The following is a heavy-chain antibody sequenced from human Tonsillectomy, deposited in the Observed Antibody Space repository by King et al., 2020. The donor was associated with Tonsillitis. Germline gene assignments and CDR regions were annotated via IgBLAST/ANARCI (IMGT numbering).Heavy chain of an antibody. D-gene: IGHD3-22*01. Sequence: VQLQESGPGLVKPSQTLSLTCTVSGGSISSGGYYWSWIRQHPGKGLEWIGYIYYSGSTYYNPSLKSRVTISVDTSKNQFSLKLSSVTAADTAVYCCARDSAVDSSAYYKYAFDIWGPGTMVTVSS. CDR2: IYYSGST. CDR3: ARDSAVDSSAYYKYAFDI. V-gene: IGHV4-31*03. J-gene: IGHJ3*02. CDR1: GGSISSGGYY.